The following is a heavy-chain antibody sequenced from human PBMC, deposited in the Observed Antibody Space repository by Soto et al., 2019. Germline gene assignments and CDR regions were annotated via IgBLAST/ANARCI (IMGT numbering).Heavy chain of an antibody. D-gene: IGHD3-16*02. V-gene: IGHV4-31*03. CDR1: GGSISSGGYY. CDR2: IYYSGST. J-gene: IGHJ3*02. Sequence: SETLSLTCTVSGGSISSGGYYWSWIRQHPGKGLEWIGYIYYSGSTYYNPSLKSRVTISVDTSKNQFSLKLSSVTAADTAVYYCAREVDLMITFGGVIVTAFDIWGQGTMVTVSS. CDR3: AREVDLMITFGGVIVTAFDI.